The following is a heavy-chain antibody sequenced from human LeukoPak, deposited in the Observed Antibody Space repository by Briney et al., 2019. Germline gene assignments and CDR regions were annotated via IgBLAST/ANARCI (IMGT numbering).Heavy chain of an antibody. CDR1: GGSFSGYY. J-gene: IGHJ3*02. V-gene: IGHV4-34*01. CDR2: INHSGST. D-gene: IGHD3-16*01. Sequence: SSETLSLTCAVYGGSFSGYYWSWIRQPPGKGLEWIGEINHSGSTNYNPSLKSRATISVDTSKNQFSLKLSSVTAADTAVYYCARGRYYDYVWGTAASDAFDIWGQGTMVTVSS. CDR3: ARGRYYDYVWGTAASDAFDI.